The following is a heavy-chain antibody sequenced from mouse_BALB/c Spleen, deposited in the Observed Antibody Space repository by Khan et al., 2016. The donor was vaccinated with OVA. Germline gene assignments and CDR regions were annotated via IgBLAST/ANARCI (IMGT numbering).Heavy chain of an antibody. CDR2: VNPNTDNI. J-gene: IGHJ3*01. CDR1: GYSFTLYY. CDR3: ARGYDFFAS. Sequence: EVQLQQSGPDLVKPGASVKPSCKASGYSFTLYYMSWVKQSHGKSLEWIGRVNPNTDNINYNQEFKGKAILTVDKSSNTAYMELRSLTSEDSAVYFCARGYDFFASWGQGTLVTVSA. D-gene: IGHD2-14*01. V-gene: IGHV1-26*01.